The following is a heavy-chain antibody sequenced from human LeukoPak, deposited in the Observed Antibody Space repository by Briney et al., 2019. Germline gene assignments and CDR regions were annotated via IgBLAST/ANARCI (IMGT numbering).Heavy chain of an antibody. CDR2: IYYSGST. J-gene: IGHJ4*02. V-gene: IGHV4-30-4*08. Sequence: PSETLSLTCTVSGGSFSSGDYYWSWIRQPPGKGLEWIGYIYYSGSTYYNPSLKSRVTISVDTSKNQFSLKLSSVTAADTAVYYCARLDGAAAKGTLDYWGQGTLVTVSS. CDR1: GGSFSSGDYY. D-gene: IGHD2-2*01. CDR3: ARLDGAAAKGTLDY.